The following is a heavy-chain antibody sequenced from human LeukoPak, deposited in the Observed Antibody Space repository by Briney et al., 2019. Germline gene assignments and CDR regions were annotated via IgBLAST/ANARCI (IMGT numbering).Heavy chain of an antibody. CDR3: ARNRGWQTFDF. Sequence: GGSLRVSCAVSGFTVSSNYMSWVRQAPGNGLEWVANINEDGSQTNYVDSVKGRFTISRDNAKNSLYLQMTSLGAEDTALYYCARNRGWQTFDFWGQGTLVTVSS. CDR1: GFTVSSNY. V-gene: IGHV3-7*01. CDR2: INEDGSQT. J-gene: IGHJ4*02.